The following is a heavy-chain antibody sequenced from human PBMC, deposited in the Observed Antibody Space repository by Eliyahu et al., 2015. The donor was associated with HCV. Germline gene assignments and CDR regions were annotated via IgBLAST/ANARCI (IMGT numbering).Heavy chain of an antibody. V-gene: IGHV3-72*01. Sequence: EVQLVQSGGGLVQPGGSLRLSCAASGFTFSDHHMDWVRQAPGKGLEWVGRSQNRFTGYTTDYAAPVKVRFTISRDASKNSLHPQMNSLRTEDTAVYYCVRDVSSGDSFSLWGRGTTVTVSS. CDR3: VRDVSSGDSFSL. CDR2: SQNRFTGYTT. CDR1: GFTFSDHH. D-gene: IGHD6-25*01. J-gene: IGHJ6*02.